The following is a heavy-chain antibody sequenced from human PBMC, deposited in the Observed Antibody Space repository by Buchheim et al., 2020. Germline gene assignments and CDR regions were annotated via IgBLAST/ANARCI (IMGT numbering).Heavy chain of an antibody. J-gene: IGHJ6*03. CDR1: GFTFSSYA. Sequence: EVQLLESGGGLVQPGGSLRLSCAASGFTFSSYAMSWVRQAPGKGLEWVSAISGSGGSTYYADSVKGRFTTSRDNSKKKLYLQMNSLRAEDTAVYYCAKFGYDSSGYYYRGGYMDVWGKGTT. CDR2: ISGSGGST. V-gene: IGHV3-23*01. CDR3: AKFGYDSSGYYYRGGYMDV. D-gene: IGHD3-22*01.